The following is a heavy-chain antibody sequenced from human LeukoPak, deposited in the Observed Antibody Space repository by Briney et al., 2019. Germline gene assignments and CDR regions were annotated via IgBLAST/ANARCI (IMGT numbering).Heavy chain of an antibody. J-gene: IGHJ4*02. V-gene: IGHV4-59*01. CDR2: IYYTGAT. CDR1: GGSISSYY. Sequence: SETLSLTCTVSGGSISSYYWSWIRLPPGKGLEWLGYIYYTGATYYNPSLKSRVTISLDTSKNRFSLKLSSVTAADAAVYYCARAGYSYGTGYYFDYWGQGALVTVSS. CDR3: ARAGYSYGTGYYFDY. D-gene: IGHD5-18*01.